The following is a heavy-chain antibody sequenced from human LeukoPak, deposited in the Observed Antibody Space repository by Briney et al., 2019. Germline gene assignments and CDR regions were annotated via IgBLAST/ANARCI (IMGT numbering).Heavy chain of an antibody. D-gene: IGHD5-12*01. CDR2: ISAYNGNT. Sequence: ASVKVSCKASGYTFTSYGITWVRQAPGQGLEWMGWISAYNGNTHYAQKLQGRVTMTTDTSTSTAYMDLRSLRSDDTAVYYCARDPGSGYEEHFDDWGQGTLVTVSS. CDR1: GYTFTSYG. CDR3: ARDPGSGYEEHFDD. V-gene: IGHV1-18*01. J-gene: IGHJ4*02.